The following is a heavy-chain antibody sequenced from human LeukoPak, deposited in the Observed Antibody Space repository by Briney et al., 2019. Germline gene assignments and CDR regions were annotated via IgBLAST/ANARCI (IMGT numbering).Heavy chain of an antibody. Sequence: PGRSLRLSCAASGLTFSSYGMHWVRQAPGKGLEWVAVIWYDGSNKYYADSVKGRFTISRDNSKNTLYLQMNSLRAEDTAVYYCARDGGITRTHGDRDAYYFDYWGQGTLVTVSS. CDR1: GLTFSSYG. J-gene: IGHJ4*02. D-gene: IGHD1-14*01. CDR3: ARDGGITRTHGDRDAYYFDY. CDR2: IWYDGSNK. V-gene: IGHV3-33*01.